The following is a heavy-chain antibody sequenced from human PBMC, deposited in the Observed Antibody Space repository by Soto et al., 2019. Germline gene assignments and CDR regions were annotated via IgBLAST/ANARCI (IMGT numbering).Heavy chain of an antibody. CDR2: IKHDGSVQ. CDR1: GFTFSGYW. J-gene: IGHJ4*02. CDR3: ARAPYSNGWYRFDL. Sequence: QLVESGGGLVQPGGSLRLACEASGFTFSGYWMSWVRQAPGKVLEWVADIKHDGSVQYYVDSVKGRFTISRDNARKLMYLQMNGLRAEDTALYYCARAPYSNGWYRFDLWGQGTLVTVSS. V-gene: IGHV3-7*03. D-gene: IGHD6-19*01.